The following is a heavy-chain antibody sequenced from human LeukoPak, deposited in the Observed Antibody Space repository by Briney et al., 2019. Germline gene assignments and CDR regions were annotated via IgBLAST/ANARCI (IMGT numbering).Heavy chain of an antibody. D-gene: IGHD3/OR15-3a*01. CDR1: GYTFTSYG. CDR2: ISAYNGNT. V-gene: IGHV1-18*01. J-gene: IGHJ6*03. CDR3: ARDRLDFQTRYYYYMDV. Sequence: GASVQVSCKASGYTFTSYGISWVRQAPGQGLEWMGWISAYNGNTNYAQKLQGRVTMTTDTSTSTAYMELRSLRSDDTAVYYCARDRLDFQTRYYYYMDVWGKGTTVTVSS.